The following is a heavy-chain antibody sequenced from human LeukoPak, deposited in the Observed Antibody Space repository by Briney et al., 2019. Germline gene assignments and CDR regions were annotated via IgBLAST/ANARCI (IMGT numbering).Heavy chain of an antibody. CDR1: GGSISSYC. CDR2: IYYSGST. V-gene: IGHV4-59*01. CDR3: ARDRGSGWYDAFDI. Sequence: SETLSLTCTVSGGSISSYCWSWIRQPPGKGLEWIGYIYYSGSTNYNPSLKSRVTISVDTSKNQFSLKLSSVTAADTAVYYCARDRGSGWYDAFDIWGQGTMVTVSS. D-gene: IGHD6-19*01. J-gene: IGHJ3*02.